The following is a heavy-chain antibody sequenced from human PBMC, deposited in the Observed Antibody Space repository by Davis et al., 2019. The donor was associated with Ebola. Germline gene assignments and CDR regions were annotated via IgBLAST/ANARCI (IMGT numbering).Heavy chain of an antibody. D-gene: IGHD5-18*01. Sequence: GSLRLSCTVSGGSISSYYWSWIRQPPGKGLEWIGYIYYSGSTYYNPSLKSRVTISVDTSKNQFSLKLSSVTAADTAVYYCARRGYSYGYRAKFDPWGQGTLVTVSS. V-gene: IGHV4-59*12. CDR1: GGSISSYY. J-gene: IGHJ5*02. CDR2: IYYSGST. CDR3: ARRGYSYGYRAKFDP.